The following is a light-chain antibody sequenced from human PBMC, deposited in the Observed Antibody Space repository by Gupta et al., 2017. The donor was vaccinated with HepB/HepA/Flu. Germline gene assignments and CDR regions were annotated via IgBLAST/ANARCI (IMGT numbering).Light chain of an antibody. CDR1: KLGDKY. J-gene: IGLJ2*01. V-gene: IGLV3-1*01. CDR2: QDS. Sequence: SYELTQPPSVSVSPGQTASITCSGDKLGDKYACWYQQKPGQPPVLVIYQDSKRPLGIPERFSGSNSGNTATLTISGTQAMDEADYYCQAWDSSIPVVFGGGTKLTVL. CDR3: QAWDSSIPVV.